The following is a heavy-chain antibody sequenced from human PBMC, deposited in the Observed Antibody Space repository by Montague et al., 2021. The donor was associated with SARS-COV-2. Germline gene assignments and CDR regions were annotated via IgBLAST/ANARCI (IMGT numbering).Heavy chain of an antibody. CDR3: VKAQSGSATYYTAGHYYGMDV. V-gene: IGHV3-74*01. CDR2: IDNDGRGT. CDR1: GFNFRSYY. D-gene: IGHD3-10*01. J-gene: IGHJ6*02. Sequence: SLRLSCAASGFNFRSYYIHWVRQAPGSGLVWVSRIDNDGRGTIYADSVKGRFTISRDNAKNTLYLQMNSLKAEDTAVYYCVKAQSGSATYYTAGHYYGMDVWGQGTTVIVSS.